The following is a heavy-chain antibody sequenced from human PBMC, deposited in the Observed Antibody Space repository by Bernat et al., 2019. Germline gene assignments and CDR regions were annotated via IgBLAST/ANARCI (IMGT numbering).Heavy chain of an antibody. CDR1: DFTNTFP. CDR3: ARDGRMDSSSWYSIFDY. V-gene: IGHV3-30*04. CDR2: ISSDGKTK. J-gene: IGHJ4*02. Sequence: QVQLVESGGGVVQPGGSLRLSCAASDFTNTFPMHWVRQAPGKGLEWVAVISSDGKTKYYADSVEGRFTISRDHSKNTLYLQMNSLRPEDTAVYYCARDGRMDSSSWYSIFDYWGQGTLVTVSS. D-gene: IGHD6-13*01.